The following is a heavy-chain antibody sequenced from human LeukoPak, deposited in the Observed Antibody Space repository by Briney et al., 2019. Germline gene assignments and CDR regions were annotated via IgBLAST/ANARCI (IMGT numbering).Heavy chain of an antibody. V-gene: IGHV3-23*01. Sequence: GGSLRLSCAAPGFTLSTYAMSWVRQAPGKGLEWVSAISGSAGSTYYPDSVKGRFTISRDNARNTLFLQMNRLRAEDTAVYYCAHGDSDGYGLYDYWGQGALVTVSS. D-gene: IGHD3-22*01. CDR3: AHGDSDGYGLYDY. CDR2: ISGSAGST. CDR1: GFTLSTYA. J-gene: IGHJ4*02.